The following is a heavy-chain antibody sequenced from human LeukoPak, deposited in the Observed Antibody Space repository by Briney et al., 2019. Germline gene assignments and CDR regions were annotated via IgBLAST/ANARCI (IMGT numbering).Heavy chain of an antibody. CDR2: ISSNGSSS. J-gene: IGHJ4*02. V-gene: IGHV3-64*01. CDR3: ARGRYSSSLFDY. D-gene: IGHD6-6*01. CDR1: GFTFSNYA. Sequence: WGSLRLSCAASGFTFSNYAMHWVRQALGKGLEYVSAISSNGSSSYYANSVKGRFTISRDNSKNTLYLQMGSLRAEDMAVYYCARGRYSSSLFDYWGQGTLVTVSS.